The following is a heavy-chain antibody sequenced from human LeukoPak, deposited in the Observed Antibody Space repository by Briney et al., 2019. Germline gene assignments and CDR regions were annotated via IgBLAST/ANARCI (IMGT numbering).Heavy chain of an antibody. D-gene: IGHD3-16*01. CDR1: GGSISSSSYY. V-gene: IGHV4-39*01. CDR2: IYYSGST. CDR3: ARLGWGAYYFDY. Sequence: SETLSLTCTVSGGSISSSSYYLGWIRQPPGKGLEWIGSIYYSGSTYYNPSLKSRVTISVDTSKNQFSLKLSSVTAADTAVYYCARLGWGAYYFDYWGQGTLVTVSS. J-gene: IGHJ4*02.